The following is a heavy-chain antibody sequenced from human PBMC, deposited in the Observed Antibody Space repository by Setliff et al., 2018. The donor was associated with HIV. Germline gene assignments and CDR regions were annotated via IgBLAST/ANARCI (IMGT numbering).Heavy chain of an antibody. D-gene: IGHD3-16*01. CDR2: INAGNGDT. J-gene: IGHJ6*02. V-gene: IGHV1-3*01. CDR1: GYTFTSFA. Sequence: GASVKVSCKASGYTFTSFAIHWVRQAPGHGLEWMGWINAGNGDTEYSQKFQGRVTITRDTSASTAYMELSSLRSEDTAVYYCARMGLRELDYYYGMDVWGQGTTVTVSS. CDR3: ARMGLRELDYYYGMDV.